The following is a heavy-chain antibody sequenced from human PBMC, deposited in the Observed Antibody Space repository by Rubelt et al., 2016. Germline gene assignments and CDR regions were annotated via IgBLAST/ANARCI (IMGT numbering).Heavy chain of an antibody. D-gene: IGHD3-10*01. CDR2: INQSGST. J-gene: IGHJ4*02. V-gene: IGHV4-34*01. CDR3: ASGYGSGRIPDY. Sequence: QVQLQQWGAGLLKPSETLSLTCAVYGGSFSGYYWSWIRQPPGKGLEWIGEINQSGSTNYNPSFKGRVTISVETAKNWFSLKLSSVTAADTAVYYCASGYGSGRIPDYWGQGTLVTVSS. CDR1: GGSFSGYY.